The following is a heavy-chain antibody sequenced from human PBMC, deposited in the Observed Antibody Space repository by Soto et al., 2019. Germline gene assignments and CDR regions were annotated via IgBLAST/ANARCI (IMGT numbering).Heavy chain of an antibody. Sequence: SVKVSCKASGGMFYSSAINWVRQAPGQGLEWMGGIVPMNGSPKYAQEFLGRVTISADASATTAYMDLSGLKSEDTAVYYCSFAPNWTYQLTRSWGRGTQVTVSS. D-gene: IGHD2-2*01. J-gene: IGHJ5*02. CDR2: IVPMNGSP. CDR1: GGMFYSSA. CDR3: SFAPNWTYQLTRS. V-gene: IGHV1-69*13.